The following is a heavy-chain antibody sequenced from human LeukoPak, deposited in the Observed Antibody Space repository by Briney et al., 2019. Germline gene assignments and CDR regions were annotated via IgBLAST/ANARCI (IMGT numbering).Heavy chain of an antibody. J-gene: IGHJ3*02. Sequence: GGSLRLSCAASGFTFRSFGMHWVRQAPGKGLEWVAVIWSDGSNKYYADSVKGRFTISRDNSKNTLYLQMNSLRAEDTAVYYCARDYGSGEQEAFDIWGQGTMVTVSS. CDR3: ARDYGSGEQEAFDI. CDR1: GFTFRSFG. CDR2: IWSDGSNK. V-gene: IGHV3-30*19. D-gene: IGHD3-10*01.